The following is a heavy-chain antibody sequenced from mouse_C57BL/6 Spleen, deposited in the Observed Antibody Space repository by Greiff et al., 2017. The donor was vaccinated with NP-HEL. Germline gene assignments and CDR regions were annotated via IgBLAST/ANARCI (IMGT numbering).Heavy chain of an antibody. V-gene: IGHV1-55*01. D-gene: IGHD3-2*02. CDR2: IYPGSGST. J-gene: IGHJ3*01. CDR3: ALNSSGGAWFAY. CDR1: GYTFTSYW. Sequence: QVQLQQPGAELVKPGASVKMSCKASGYTFTSYWITWVKQRPGQGLEWIGDIYPGSGSTNYNEKFKGKATMTVDTSSSTAYMQLSSLTSEDSAVYYCALNSSGGAWFAYWGQGTLVTVSA.